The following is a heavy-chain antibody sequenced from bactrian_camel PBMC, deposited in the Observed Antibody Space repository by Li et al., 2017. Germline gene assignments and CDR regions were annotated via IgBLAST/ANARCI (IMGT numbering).Heavy chain of an antibody. CDR1: RYTYNAYC. CDR3: AAADQYLSNGRWRCATNNY. V-gene: IGHV3S53*01. CDR2: INSDGST. D-gene: IGHD7*01. J-gene: IGHJ4*01. Sequence: QVQLVESGGGSVQAGGSLRLSCAGSRYTYNAYCMGWFRQAPGKEREGVATINSDGSTTYTDSVKGRFTISKDNANASLYLQMNNLKPEDTAMYCCAAADQYLSNGRWRCATNNYYGQGTQVTVS.